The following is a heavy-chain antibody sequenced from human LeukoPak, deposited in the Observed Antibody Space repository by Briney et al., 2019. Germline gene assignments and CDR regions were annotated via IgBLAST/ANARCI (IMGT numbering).Heavy chain of an antibody. CDR1: GFTFTTYW. CDR3: IRETHVGLHLEY. D-gene: IGHD3-10*02. J-gene: IGHJ4*02. V-gene: IGHV3-74*01. CDR2: INTDGRVT. Sequence: GGSLRLSCAASGFTFTTYWMHWVRQVPGKGLVCVARINTDGRVTTYADSVKGRFTVSRDNAENTLYLQMNDLRPEDTAVYYCIRETHVGLHLEYWGQGTLATVTS.